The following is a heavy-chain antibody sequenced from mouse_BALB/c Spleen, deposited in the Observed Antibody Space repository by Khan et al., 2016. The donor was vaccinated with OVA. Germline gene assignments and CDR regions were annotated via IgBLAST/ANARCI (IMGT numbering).Heavy chain of an antibody. CDR1: GISITSGNYR. V-gene: IGHV3-5*02. CDR2: IYYSGTV. CDR3: ARDYGSLYWFIDV. J-gene: IGHJ1*01. D-gene: IGHD1-1*01. Sequence: VQLQQSGPGLVKPSQTVSLPCTVTGISITSGNYRWSWIRQFPGNKLEWIGNIYYSGTVTYNPSLTSRTTITRDTSKNQFFLEMNSLTAEDTDTYYCARDYGSLYWFIDVWGAGTTVTVSA.